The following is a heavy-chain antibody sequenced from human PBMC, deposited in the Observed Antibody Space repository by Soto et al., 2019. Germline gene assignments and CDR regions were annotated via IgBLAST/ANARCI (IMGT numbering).Heavy chain of an antibody. V-gene: IGHV1-18*03. J-gene: IGHJ5*02. CDR1: GYTFTSYG. CDR2: ISAYNGNT. Sequence: ASVKVSCKASGYTFTSYGISWVRQAPGQGLEWMGWISAYNGNTNYAQKLQGRVTMTTDTSTSTAYMELRSLRSDDMAVYYCARASYYDILTGYYNWFDPWGQGTLVTVSS. D-gene: IGHD3-9*01. CDR3: ARASYYDILTGYYNWFDP.